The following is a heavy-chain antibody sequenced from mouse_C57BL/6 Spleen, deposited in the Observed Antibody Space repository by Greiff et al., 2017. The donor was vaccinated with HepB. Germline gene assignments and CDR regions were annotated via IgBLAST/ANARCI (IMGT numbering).Heavy chain of an antibody. V-gene: IGHV1-69*01. CDR3: ARSGDYYGSSSFDY. CDR1: GYTFTSYW. D-gene: IGHD1-1*01. CDR2: IDPSDSYT. J-gene: IGHJ2*01. Sequence: QVQLQQSGAELVMPGASVKLSCKASGYTFTSYWMHWVKQRPGQGLEWIGEIDPSDSYTNYNQKFKGKSTLTVDKSSSTAYMQLSSLTSEDSAVYYCARSGDYYGSSSFDYWGQGTTLTVSS.